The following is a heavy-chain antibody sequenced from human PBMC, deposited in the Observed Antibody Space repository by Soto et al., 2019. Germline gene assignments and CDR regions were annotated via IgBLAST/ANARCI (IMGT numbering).Heavy chain of an antibody. CDR3: ARAFGSTDY. V-gene: IGHV1-18*01. CDR2: ISGYNSIT. D-gene: IGHD6-13*01. J-gene: IGHJ4*02. CDR1: GYTFSSYG. Sequence: QVLLVQSGAEVKKPGASVKVSCEASGYTFSSYGISWVRQAPGQGFEWMGWISGYNSITRYAQKFQGRVTMTTDTSTSTAYMELRSLRSDDTAVYYCARAFGSTDYWGQGTLVNVSS.